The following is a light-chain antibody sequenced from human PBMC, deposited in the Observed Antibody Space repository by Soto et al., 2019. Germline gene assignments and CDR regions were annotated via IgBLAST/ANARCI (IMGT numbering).Light chain of an antibody. CDR1: SSNIGTNY. CDR2: STD. V-gene: IGLV1-47*01. J-gene: IGLJ2*01. Sequence: QSVLTQSPSASGTPGQRVTVSCSGSSSNIGTNYVYWYQQLPGTAPKVLIYSTDTRPSGVPDRFSGSKSGTSASLAISGLRSEDEADYYCAAWDDSLSGPVFGGGTKLTVL. CDR3: AAWDDSLSGPV.